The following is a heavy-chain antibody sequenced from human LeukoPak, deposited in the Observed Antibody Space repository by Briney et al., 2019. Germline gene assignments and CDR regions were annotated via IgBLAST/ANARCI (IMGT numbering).Heavy chain of an antibody. CDR3: ASRGSSPTTEYYYYYMDV. CDR2: INPSGGST. D-gene: IGHD4-11*01. J-gene: IGHJ6*03. CDR1: GYTFTSYY. V-gene: IGHV1-46*01. Sequence: ASVKVSCKASGYTFTSYYMHWVRQAPGQGLEWMGIINPSGGSTSYAQKFQGRVTMTRDTSTSTVYMELSSLRSEDTAVYYCASRGSSPTTEYYYYYMDVWGKGNTVTVSS.